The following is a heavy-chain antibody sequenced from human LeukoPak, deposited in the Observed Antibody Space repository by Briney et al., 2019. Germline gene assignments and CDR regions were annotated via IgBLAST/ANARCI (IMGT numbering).Heavy chain of an antibody. J-gene: IGHJ4*02. CDR3: ARQVIDDFESSGNYYVDY. CDR1: GGSISSSSYY. D-gene: IGHD3-22*01. CDR2: FYDSGSTYYT. Sequence: SETLSLTCTVSGGSISSSSYYWGWIRQPPGKGLEWIGSFYDSGSTYYTYYNPSLKSRVTISVDTSKNQFSLKLRSVTAADTAVYYCARQVIDDFESSGNYYVDYWGQGTLVTVSS. V-gene: IGHV4-39*01.